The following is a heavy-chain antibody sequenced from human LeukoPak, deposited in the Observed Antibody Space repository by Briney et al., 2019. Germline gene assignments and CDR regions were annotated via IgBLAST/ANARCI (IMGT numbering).Heavy chain of an antibody. V-gene: IGHV1-2*06. CDR3: ARGGYYYDTNCYSYSLDY. J-gene: IGHJ4*02. D-gene: IGHD3-22*01. CDR1: GYSFTGYH. Sequence: GASVKGSCKASGYSFTGYHMHWVRQAPGQGLEWMGRINPKTGDTDYTQIFQGSVTMTSDTSISTAYMELSRLRSDDTAVYYCARGGYYYDTNCYSYSLDYWGQGTLVTVSS. CDR2: INPKTGDT.